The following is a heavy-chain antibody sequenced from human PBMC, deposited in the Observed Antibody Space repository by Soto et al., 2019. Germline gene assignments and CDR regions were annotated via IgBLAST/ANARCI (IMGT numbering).Heavy chain of an antibody. J-gene: IGHJ3*02. CDR3: AKDHGGAFDI. CDR2: ISYDGSNK. D-gene: IGHD3-10*01. Sequence: GGSLRLSCAASGFTFSSYGMHWVRQAPGKGLEWVAVISYDGSNKYYADSVKGRFTISRDNSKNTLYLQMNSLRAEDTAVYYCAKDHGGAFDIWGQGTMVTVS. CDR1: GFTFSSYG. V-gene: IGHV3-30*18.